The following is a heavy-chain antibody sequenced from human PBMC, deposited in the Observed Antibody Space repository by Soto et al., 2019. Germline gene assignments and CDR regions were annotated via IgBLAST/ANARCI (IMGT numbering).Heavy chain of an antibody. CDR1: GYTFTGYY. CDR3: ARSRIAAAGAFDY. V-gene: IGHV1-2*04. D-gene: IGHD6-13*01. J-gene: IGHJ4*02. CDR2: INPNSGGT. Sequence: GPSVKVSCKASGYTFTGYYMHWVRQAPGQGLEWMGWINPNSGGTNYAQKFQGWVTMTRDTSISTAYMELSRLRSDDTAVYYCARSRIAAAGAFDYWGQGTLVTVSS.